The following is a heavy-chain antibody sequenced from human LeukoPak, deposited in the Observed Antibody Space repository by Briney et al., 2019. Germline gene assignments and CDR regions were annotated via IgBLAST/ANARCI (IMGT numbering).Heavy chain of an antibody. D-gene: IGHD4-23*01. CDR2: IYYSGST. CDR3: ARVGGNSWWFDP. CDR1: GGSISSYY. Sequence: SETLSLTCTVSGGSISSYYWSWIRQPPGKGLEWIGYIYYSGSTNYNPSLKSRVTISVDTSKNQFSLKLSSVTAADTAVYYCARVGGNSWWFDPWGQGTLVTVSS. J-gene: IGHJ5*02. V-gene: IGHV4-59*01.